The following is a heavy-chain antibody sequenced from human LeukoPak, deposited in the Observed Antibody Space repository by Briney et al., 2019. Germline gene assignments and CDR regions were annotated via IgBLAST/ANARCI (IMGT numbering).Heavy chain of an antibody. CDR3: ARDSNGGPADY. CDR1: GFTFSSYG. D-gene: IGHD2-2*01. V-gene: IGHV3-33*01. J-gene: IGHJ4*02. CDR2: IWYDGSNK. Sequence: GGSLRLSCAASGFTFSSYGMHWVRQAPGKGLEWVAVIWYDGSNKYYADSVKGRFTISRDNSKNTLYLQMNSLRAEDTAVYYCARDSNGGPADYWGQGTLVTVSS.